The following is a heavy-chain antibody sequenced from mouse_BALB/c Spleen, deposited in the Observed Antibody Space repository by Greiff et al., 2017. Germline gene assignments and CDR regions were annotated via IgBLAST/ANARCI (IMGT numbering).Heavy chain of an antibody. J-gene: IGHJ4*01. D-gene: IGHD2-1*01. CDR3: AREGGKEAMDY. V-gene: IGHV1S126*01. Sequence: VKLMESGPQLVRPGASVKISCKASGYSFTSYWMHWVKQRPGQGLEWIGMIDPSDSETRLNQKFKDKATLTVDKSSSTAYMQLSSPTSEDSAVYYCAREGGKEAMDYWGQGTSVTVSS. CDR1: GYSFTSYW. CDR2: IDPSDSET.